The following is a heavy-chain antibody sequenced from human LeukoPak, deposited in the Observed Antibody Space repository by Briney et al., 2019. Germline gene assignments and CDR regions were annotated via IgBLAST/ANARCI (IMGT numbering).Heavy chain of an antibody. CDR2: IYYSGST. CDR3: ARHSSGWYFDY. V-gene: IGHV4-59*08. Sequence: PSETLSLTCAVSGGSISSYYWSWIRQPPGKGLEWIGYIYYSGSTNYNPSLKSRVTISVDTSKNQFSLKLSSVTAADTAVYYCARHSSGWYFDYWGQGTLVTVSS. J-gene: IGHJ4*02. D-gene: IGHD6-19*01. CDR1: GGSISSYY.